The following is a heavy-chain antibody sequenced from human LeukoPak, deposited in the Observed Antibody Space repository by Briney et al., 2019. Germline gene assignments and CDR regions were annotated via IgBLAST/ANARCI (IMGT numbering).Heavy chain of an antibody. CDR3: ARGTGPPLGYCSGGSCYGYYFDY. Sequence: SETLSLTCTVSGGSISSYYWSWTRQPPGKGLEWIGYIYYSGSTNYNPSLKSRVTISVDTSKNQFSLKLSSVTAADTAVYYCARGTGPPLGYCSGGSCYGYYFDYWGQGTLVTVSS. CDR2: IYYSGST. V-gene: IGHV4-59*01. CDR1: GGSISSYY. D-gene: IGHD2-15*01. J-gene: IGHJ4*02.